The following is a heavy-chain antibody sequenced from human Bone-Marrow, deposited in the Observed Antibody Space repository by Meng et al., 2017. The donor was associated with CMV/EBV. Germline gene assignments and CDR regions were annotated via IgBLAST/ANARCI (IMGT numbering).Heavy chain of an antibody. CDR2: IYTSGST. D-gene: IGHD5-18*01. CDR1: GGSISSYY. Sequence: GSLRLSCTVSGGSISSYYWSWIRQPAGKGLEWIGRIYTSGSTNYNPSLKSRVTMSVDTSKNQFSLKLSSVTAADTAVYCCARGGWIQLVYRYYYYGMDVWGQGTTVTVSS. V-gene: IGHV4-4*07. J-gene: IGHJ6*02. CDR3: ARGGWIQLVYRYYYYGMDV.